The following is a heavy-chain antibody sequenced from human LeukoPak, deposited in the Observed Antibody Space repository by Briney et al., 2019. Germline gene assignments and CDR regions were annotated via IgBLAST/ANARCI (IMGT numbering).Heavy chain of an antibody. CDR3: ARVDCSSTSCYKPYAFDI. CDR2: INHSGST. Sequence: SETLSLTCAVYGGSFSGYYWSWIRQPPGKGLEWIGEINHSGSTNYNPSLKSRVTISVDTSKNQFSLKLSSVTAADTAVYYCARVDCSSTSCYKPYAFDIWGQGTMVTVSS. J-gene: IGHJ3*02. D-gene: IGHD2-2*02. CDR1: GGSFSGYY. V-gene: IGHV4-34*01.